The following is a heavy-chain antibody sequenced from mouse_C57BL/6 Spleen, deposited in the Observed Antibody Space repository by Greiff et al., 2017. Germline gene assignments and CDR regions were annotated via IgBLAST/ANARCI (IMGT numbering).Heavy chain of an antibody. D-gene: IGHD1-1*01. V-gene: IGHV10-3*01. CDR2: IRSKCSNYAT. CDR3: VRDYDGSSYGYVDV. Sequence: EVQLVASGGGLVQPKGSLKLSCAASGFTFNTYAMHWVRKAPGKGLEWVARIRSKCSNYATYYADSVKDRFTISRDDSQSMLYLQMNNLNTEDTAMYYWVRDYDGSSYGYVDVWGTGTTVTVSS. J-gene: IGHJ1*03. CDR1: GFTFNTYA.